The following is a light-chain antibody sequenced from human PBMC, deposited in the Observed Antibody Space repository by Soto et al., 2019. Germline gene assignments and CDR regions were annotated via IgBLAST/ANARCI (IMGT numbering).Light chain of an antibody. J-gene: IGKJ2*01. CDR3: QQSGNSMYT. Sequence: EIVLTQSPGTLSLSPGDRATLSCRASQSVSSNYLAWYQQKPGQAPRLLIYGTSTRTTGVPDRFSGGGAGTDFTLTISRLEPEDFAVYYFQQSGNSMYTFGQGTKLEI. V-gene: IGKV3-20*01. CDR1: QSVSSNY. CDR2: GTS.